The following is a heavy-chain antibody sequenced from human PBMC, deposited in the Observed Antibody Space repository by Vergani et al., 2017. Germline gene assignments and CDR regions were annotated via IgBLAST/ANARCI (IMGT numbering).Heavy chain of an antibody. Sequence: EVQLVESGGGLVQPGRSLRLSCAASGFTFSSYSMNWVRQAPGKGLEWVSYISSSSSTIYYADSVKGRFTISRDNAKNSLYLQMNSLRDEDTAVYYCARVPHQYDSSGYLIDYWGQGTLVTVSS. V-gene: IGHV3-48*02. D-gene: IGHD3-22*01. CDR1: GFTFSSYS. CDR3: ARVPHQYDSSGYLIDY. CDR2: ISSSSSTI. J-gene: IGHJ4*02.